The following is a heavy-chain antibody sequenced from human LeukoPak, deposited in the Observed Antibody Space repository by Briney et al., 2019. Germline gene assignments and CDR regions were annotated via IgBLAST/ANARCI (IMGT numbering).Heavy chain of an antibody. CDR3: YYGSGTPPPLDWYFDL. D-gene: IGHD3-10*01. CDR2: ISSSSSTI. J-gene: IGHJ2*01. Sequence: GGSLRLSCAASGFTFSSYSMNWVRQAPGKGLEWVSYISSSSSTIYYADSVKGRFTISRDNAKNSLYLQMNSLRAEDTAVYYCYYGSGTPPPLDWYFDLWGRGTLVTVSS. V-gene: IGHV3-48*04. CDR1: GFTFSSYS.